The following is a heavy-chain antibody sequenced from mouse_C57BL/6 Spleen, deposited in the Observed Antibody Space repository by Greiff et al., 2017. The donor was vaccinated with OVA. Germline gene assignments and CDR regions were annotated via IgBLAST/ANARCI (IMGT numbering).Heavy chain of an antibody. V-gene: IGHV3-6*01. J-gene: IGHJ2*01. CDR3: ARDLAAKGYFDY. Sequence: VQLKESGPGLVKPSQSLSLTCSVPGYSITSGYYWNWIRQFPGNKLEWMGYISYDGSNNSNPSLKNRISITRDTSKNQFCMKLNSVTTEYTAAKSFARDLAAKGYFDYWGQGTTLTVSS. D-gene: IGHD6-1*01. CDR2: ISYDGSN. CDR1: GYSITSGYY.